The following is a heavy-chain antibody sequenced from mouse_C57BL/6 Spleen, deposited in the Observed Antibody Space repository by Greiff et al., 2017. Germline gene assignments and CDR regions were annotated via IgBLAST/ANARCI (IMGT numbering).Heavy chain of an antibody. D-gene: IGHD2-10*01. V-gene: IGHV5-4*03. Sequence: DVKLVESGGGLVKPGGSLKLSCAASGFTFSSYAMSWVSQTPEKRLEWVATISDGGSYTYYPDNVKGRFTISRDNAKNNLYLQMSHLKSEDTAMYYCARAGSYHFDYWGQGTTLTVSS. CDR1: GFTFSSYA. J-gene: IGHJ2*01. CDR3: ARAGSYHFDY. CDR2: ISDGGSYT.